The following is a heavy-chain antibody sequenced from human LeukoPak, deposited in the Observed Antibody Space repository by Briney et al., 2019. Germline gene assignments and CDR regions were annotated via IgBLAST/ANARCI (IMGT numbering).Heavy chain of an antibody. V-gene: IGHV1-69*13. CDR1: GGTFSSYA. D-gene: IGHD2-15*01. Sequence: ASVKVSCKASGGTFSSYAISWVRQAPGQGLELMGGIIPIFGTANYAQKFQGRVTITADESTSTAYMELSSLRSEDTAVYYCARHCSGGSCHDYWGQGTLVTVSS. J-gene: IGHJ4*02. CDR3: ARHCSGGSCHDY. CDR2: IIPIFGTA.